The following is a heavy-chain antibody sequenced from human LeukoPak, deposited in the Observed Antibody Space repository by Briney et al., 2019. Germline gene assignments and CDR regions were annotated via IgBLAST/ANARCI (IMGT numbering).Heavy chain of an antibody. J-gene: IGHJ5*02. Sequence: GASVKVSCKASGYTFTSYDINWVRQATGQGLEWMGWMNPNSGNTGYAQKFQGRGTMTRNTSISTAYMELSSLRSEDTAVYYCARDRRGKTAGILNWFDPWGQGTLVTVSS. D-gene: IGHD6-13*01. V-gene: IGHV1-8*01. CDR1: GYTFTSYD. CDR3: ARDRRGKTAGILNWFDP. CDR2: MNPNSGNT.